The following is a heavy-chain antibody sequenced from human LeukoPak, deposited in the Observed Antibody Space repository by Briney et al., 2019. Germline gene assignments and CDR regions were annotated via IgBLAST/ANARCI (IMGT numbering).Heavy chain of an antibody. CDR3: ARRWVSPYYYYGMDV. D-gene: IGHD4-23*01. J-gene: IGHJ6*02. Sequence: GGSLRLSCAASGFTFSSYWMSWVRQAPGKGLEWVANIKQDGSGKYYVDSVKGRFTISRDNAKNSLYLQMNSLRAEDTAVYYCARRWVSPYYYYGMDVWGQGTTVTVSS. CDR2: IKQDGSGK. V-gene: IGHV3-7*01. CDR1: GFTFSSYW.